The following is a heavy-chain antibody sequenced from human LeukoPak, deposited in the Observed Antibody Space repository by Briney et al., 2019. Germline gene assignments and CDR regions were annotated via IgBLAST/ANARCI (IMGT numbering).Heavy chain of an antibody. CDR3: AKIPPVQWELLCFDY. CDR1: GFTFSSYA. J-gene: IGHJ4*02. CDR2: ISGSGGST. Sequence: PGGSLRLSCAAAGFTFSSYAVSWVRQAPGKGLEWVSAISGSGGSTCYADSVKGRFTISRDNTKNTLYLQVNSLRAEDTAVYYCAKIPPVQWELLCFDYWGQGTLVTVSS. D-gene: IGHD1-26*01. V-gene: IGHV3-23*01.